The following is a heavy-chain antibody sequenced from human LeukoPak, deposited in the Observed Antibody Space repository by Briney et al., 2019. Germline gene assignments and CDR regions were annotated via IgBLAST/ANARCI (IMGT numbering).Heavy chain of an antibody. V-gene: IGHV3-7*01. CDR1: GFTFSTYW. Sequence: GGSMRLSCVASGFTFSTYWMYWVRPAPGKRLERVGIISTDGSVKYSVDSEKGRFTISRDNAKTSLYLQKSSIGADDTALYFCSRGIVVVVGASDHFDYWGQGTLFTVSS. CDR2: ISTDGSVK. D-gene: IGHD2-15*01. CDR3: SRGIVVVVGASDHFDY. J-gene: IGHJ4*02.